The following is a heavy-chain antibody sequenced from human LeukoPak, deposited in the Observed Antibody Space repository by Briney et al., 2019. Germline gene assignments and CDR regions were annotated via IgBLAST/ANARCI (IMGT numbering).Heavy chain of an antibody. D-gene: IGHD6-6*01. J-gene: IGHJ4*02. Sequence: TGGSLRLSCEASGFTFSSYWMSWVRQVPGKGLEWVVNIKQRGSETYYADSVKGRFIISRDNAKRSLFIQMNSLTGDDTAVYYCARGSNITSRPVYFHDYWGQGALVTVSS. V-gene: IGHV3-7*01. CDR3: ARGSNITSRPVYFHDY. CDR1: GFTFSSYW. CDR2: IKQRGSET.